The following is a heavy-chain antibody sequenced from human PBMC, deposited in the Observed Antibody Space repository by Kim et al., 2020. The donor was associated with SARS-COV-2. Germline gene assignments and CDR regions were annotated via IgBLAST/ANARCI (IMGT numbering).Heavy chain of an antibody. D-gene: IGHD3-3*01. Sequence: LKIRVTISVDTSKNQFSLKLSSVTAADTAVYYCARLARKITIFGVVIPGYWGQGTLVTVSS. CDR3: ARLARKITIFGVVIPGY. V-gene: IGHV4-39*01. J-gene: IGHJ4*02.